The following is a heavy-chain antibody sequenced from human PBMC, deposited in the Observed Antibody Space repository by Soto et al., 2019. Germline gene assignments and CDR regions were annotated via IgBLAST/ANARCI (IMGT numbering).Heavy chain of an antibody. CDR2: IWYDGSNK. V-gene: IGHV3-33*01. J-gene: IGHJ4*02. CDR3: ARESSGSYRSYFDY. Sequence: GGSLRLSCAASGFTFSSYGMHWVRQAPGKGLEWVAVIWYDGSNKYYADSVKGRFTISRDNSKNTLYLQMNSLRAEDTAVYYCARESSGSYRSYFDYWGQGTLVTVSS. D-gene: IGHD1-26*01. CDR1: GFTFSSYG.